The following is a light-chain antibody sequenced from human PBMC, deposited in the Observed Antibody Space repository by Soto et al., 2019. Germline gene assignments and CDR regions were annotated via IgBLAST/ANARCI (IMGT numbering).Light chain of an antibody. CDR3: SSYTSSNTFYV. Sequence: QSALTQPGSVSGSPGQSITISCTGTSXDVGGYYYVSWYQHHPGKAPKLMIYQVSNRPSGVSNRFSGSKSGNTASLTISGLQAEDEADYYCSSYTSSNTFYVFGTGTKVTVL. CDR1: SXDVGGYYY. V-gene: IGLV2-14*01. CDR2: QVS. J-gene: IGLJ1*01.